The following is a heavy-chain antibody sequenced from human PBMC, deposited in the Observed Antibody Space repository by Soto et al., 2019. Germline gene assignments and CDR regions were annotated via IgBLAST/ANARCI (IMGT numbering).Heavy chain of an antibody. CDR2: IIPLFGTT. CDR1: GGNFTNFG. D-gene: IGHD6-13*01. Sequence: QVQLVQSGAELKKPGSSVKVSCKASGGNFTNFGISWVRQAPGQGFEWMGGIIPLFGTTNYAQKFRGRVTVTADESTSTDYMELNSLRSEDTAIYFCARARGTSWYNWFDPWGQGTLVTVSS. V-gene: IGHV1-69*01. CDR3: ARARGTSWYNWFDP. J-gene: IGHJ5*02.